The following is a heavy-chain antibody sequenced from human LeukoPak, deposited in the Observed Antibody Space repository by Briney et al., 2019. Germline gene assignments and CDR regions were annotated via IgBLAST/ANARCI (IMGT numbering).Heavy chain of an antibody. V-gene: IGHV4-34*01. D-gene: IGHD6-13*01. J-gene: IGHJ4*02. CDR2: INHSGST. Sequence: SETLSLTCAVYGGSFSGYYWSWIRQPPGKGLEWIGEINHSGSTNYNPSLKSQVTISVDTSKNQFSLKLSSVTAADTAVYYCARGLKRIAAGDYWGQGTLVTVSS. CDR3: ARGLKRIAAGDY. CDR1: GGSFSGYY.